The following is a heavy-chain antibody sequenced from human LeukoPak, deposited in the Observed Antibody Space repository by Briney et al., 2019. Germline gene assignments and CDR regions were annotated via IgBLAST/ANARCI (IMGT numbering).Heavy chain of an antibody. V-gene: IGHV3-23*01. D-gene: IGHD2-21*01. Sequence: GGSLRLSCAASGFTFSSCVMTWVRQAPGKGLEWVSALSRSSDSTFYAGSVKGRFTVSRDNSKNTLYLQMNSLRVEDTAIYYCARSYCADECFPYYLDYWGQGTLVTVSS. J-gene: IGHJ4*02. CDR2: LSRSSDST. CDR1: GFTFSSCV. CDR3: ARSYCADECFPYYLDY.